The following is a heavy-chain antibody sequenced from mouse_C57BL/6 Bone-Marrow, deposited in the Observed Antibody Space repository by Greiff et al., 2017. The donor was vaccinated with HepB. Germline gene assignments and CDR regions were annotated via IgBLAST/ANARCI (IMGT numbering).Heavy chain of an antibody. Sequence: EVQGVESGAELVKPGASVKLSCTASGFNIKDYYMHWVKQRTEQGLEWIGRIDPEDGETKYAPKFQGKATITADTSSNTAYLQLSSLTSEDTAVYYCARTFITTVVARDYWGQGTTLTVSS. J-gene: IGHJ2*01. V-gene: IGHV14-2*01. CDR2: IDPEDGET. D-gene: IGHD1-1*01. CDR3: ARTFITTVVARDY. CDR1: GFNIKDYY.